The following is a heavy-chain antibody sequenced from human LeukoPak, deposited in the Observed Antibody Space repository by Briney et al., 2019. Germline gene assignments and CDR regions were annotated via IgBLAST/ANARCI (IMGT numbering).Heavy chain of an antibody. CDR2: IYYSGST. J-gene: IGHJ4*02. CDR3: ARANDYVWYFDY. CDR1: GGSISSGGYY. D-gene: IGHD1-1*01. V-gene: IGHV4-31*03. Sequence: SQTLSLTCTVSGGSISSGGYYWSWIRQHPGQGLEWIGYIYYSGSTYYNPSLKSRVTISVDTSKNQFSLKLSSVTAADTAVYYCARANDYVWYFDYWGQGTLVTVSS.